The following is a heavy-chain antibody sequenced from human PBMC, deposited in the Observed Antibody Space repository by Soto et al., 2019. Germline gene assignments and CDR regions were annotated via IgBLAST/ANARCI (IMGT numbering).Heavy chain of an antibody. V-gene: IGHV1-18*01. Sequence: QVQLVQSGAEVKKPGASVKVSCKASGYTFTSYGISWVRQAPGQGLEWMGWISAYNGNTNYAQKLQGRVTMTTDTSTSTAYRELRSLRSDDTAVYYCARGDYDYVWGSYRWSDPWGQGTLVTVSS. CDR3: ARGDYDYVWGSYRWSDP. J-gene: IGHJ5*02. D-gene: IGHD3-16*02. CDR1: GYTFTSYG. CDR2: ISAYNGNT.